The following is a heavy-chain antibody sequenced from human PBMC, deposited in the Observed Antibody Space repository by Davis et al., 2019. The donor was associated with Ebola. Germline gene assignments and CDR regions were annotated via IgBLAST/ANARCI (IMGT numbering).Heavy chain of an antibody. CDR3: ARDRLHYDFWSGDILYYYYYGMDV. CDR2: IWYDGSNK. Sequence: GESLKISCAASGFTFSGYAMHWVSQAPGKGLEWVAVIWYDGSNKYYADSVKGRFTISRDNSKNTLYLQMNSLRAEDTAVYYCARDRLHYDFWSGDILYYYYYGMDVWGQGTTVTVSS. V-gene: IGHV3-33*08. J-gene: IGHJ6*02. D-gene: IGHD3-3*01. CDR1: GFTFSGYA.